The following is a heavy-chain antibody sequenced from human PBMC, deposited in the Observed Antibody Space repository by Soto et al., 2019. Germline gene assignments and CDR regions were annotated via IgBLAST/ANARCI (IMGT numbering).Heavy chain of an antibody. J-gene: IGHJ5*02. CDR3: ARGPCAGDCYPPES. CDR2: IYYSSTT. V-gene: IGHV4-30-4*01. CDR1: GDSISSGDYY. D-gene: IGHD2-21*02. Sequence: PSETLSLTCIVSGDSISSGDYYWSWIRQPPGKGLEWIGYIYYSSTTYYNPSLKSRVTISVDKSKNHFSLELTSVTAADTAVYYCARGPCAGDCYPPESWGQGTLVTVSS.